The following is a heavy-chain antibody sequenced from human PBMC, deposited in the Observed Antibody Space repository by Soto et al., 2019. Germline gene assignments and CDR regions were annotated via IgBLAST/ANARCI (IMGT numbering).Heavy chain of an antibody. Sequence: QLQLQESGPGLVKPSETLSLTCTVSGGSISSSSYYWGWIRQPPGKGLEWIGSIYYSGSTYYNPSLKSRVTISVDTSKNQFSLKLSSVNAADTAVYYCATWGGSYYFGFDYWGQGTLVTVSS. CDR3: ATWGGSYYFGFDY. CDR2: IYYSGST. J-gene: IGHJ4*02. CDR1: GGSISSSSYY. V-gene: IGHV4-39*01. D-gene: IGHD1-26*01.